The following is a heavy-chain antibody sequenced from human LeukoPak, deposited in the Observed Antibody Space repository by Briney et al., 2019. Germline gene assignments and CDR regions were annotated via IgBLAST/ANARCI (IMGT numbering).Heavy chain of an antibody. CDR2: IWYDGSNK. D-gene: IGHD4-23*01. V-gene: IGHV3-30*02. CDR1: GFTFSSYG. CDR3: AKNGGDPAFDI. J-gene: IGHJ3*02. Sequence: GGSLRLSCAASGFTFSSYGMHWVRQAPGKGLEWVAVIWYDGSNKYYADSVKGRFTISRDNSKNTLYLQMNSLRAEDTAVYYCAKNGGDPAFDIWGQGTMVTVSS.